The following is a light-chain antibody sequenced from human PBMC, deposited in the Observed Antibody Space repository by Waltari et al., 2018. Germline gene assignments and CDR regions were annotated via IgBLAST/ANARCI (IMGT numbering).Light chain of an antibody. CDR3: MQGTHWPYT. V-gene: IGKV2-30*02. CDR2: RVF. J-gene: IGKJ2*01. CDR1: QSLVHSDGNTH. Sequence: DVVMTKSSLSLRVTLGQEGSISSKSSQSLVHSDGNTHLNWLQQRPGQSPRRLIYRVFNLDSGVPDKFSVSGSGTDFTLKISRVEAEYVGVYYCMQGTHWPYTFGQRTKLDI.